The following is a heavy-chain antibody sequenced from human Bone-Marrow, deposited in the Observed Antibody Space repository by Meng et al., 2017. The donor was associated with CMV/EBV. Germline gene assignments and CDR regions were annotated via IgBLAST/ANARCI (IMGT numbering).Heavy chain of an antibody. CDR1: GFTFSSYW. V-gene: IGHV3-74*01. CDR2: INSDGSST. Sequence: GESLKISCAASGFTFSSYWMHWVRQAPGKGLVWVSRINSDGSSTSYADSVKGRFTISRDNAKNTLYLQMNSLRAEDTAVYYCARVDQSKYRNDYYYYGMDVWGQGTTVTVSS. D-gene: IGHD2/OR15-2a*01. J-gene: IGHJ6*02. CDR3: ARVDQSKYRNDYYYYGMDV.